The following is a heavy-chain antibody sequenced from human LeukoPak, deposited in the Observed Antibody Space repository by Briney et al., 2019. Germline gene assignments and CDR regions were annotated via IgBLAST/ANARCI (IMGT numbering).Heavy chain of an antibody. J-gene: IGHJ6*02. V-gene: IGHV4-30-4*01. CDR1: GGSITSGDSY. CDR2: IYYSGTT. CDR3: ARDGLGMDV. Sequence: SETLSLTCTVSGGSITSGDSYWSWIRQPPGKGLEWIAYIYYSGTTYYNPSLKSRVTISVDTSKNQFSLKLSSVTAADTAVYYCARDGLGMDVWGQGTTVTVSS.